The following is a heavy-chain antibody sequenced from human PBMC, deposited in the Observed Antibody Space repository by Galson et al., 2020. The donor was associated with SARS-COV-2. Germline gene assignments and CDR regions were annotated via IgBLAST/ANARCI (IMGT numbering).Heavy chain of an antibody. V-gene: IGHV4-34*04. D-gene: IGHD3-22*01. CDR3: ARGTRDIPTIVVVMAAVSCHCDL. J-gene: IGHJ5*02. CDR2: VNHRGST. Sequence: SQASETLSLTCAVYGGSFSDYYWTWIRQPPGRGLEWIGEVNHRGSTSNNPSPESPARLSLDASKTQFSLKLSSVTAADSGVYYCARGTRDIPTIVVVMAAVSCHCDLWCQGSLVTVSS. CDR1: GGSFSDYY.